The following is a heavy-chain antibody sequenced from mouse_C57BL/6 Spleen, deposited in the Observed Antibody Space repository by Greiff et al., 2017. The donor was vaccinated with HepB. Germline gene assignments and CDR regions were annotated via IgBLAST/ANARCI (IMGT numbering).Heavy chain of an antibody. D-gene: IGHD4-1*01. CDR2: ISYDGSN. J-gene: IGHJ3*01. V-gene: IGHV3-6*01. CDR1: GYSITSGYY. CDR3: ARDVELGPFAY. Sequence: ESGPGLVKPSQSLSLTCSVTGYSITSGYYWNWIRQFPGNKLEWMGYISYDGSNNYNPSLKNRISITRDTSKNQFFLKLNSVTTEDTATYYCARDVELGPFAYWGQGTLVTVSA.